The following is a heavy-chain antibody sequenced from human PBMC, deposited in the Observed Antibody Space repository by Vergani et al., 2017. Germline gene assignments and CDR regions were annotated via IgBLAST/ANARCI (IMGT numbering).Heavy chain of an antibody. CDR3: ARGIAAAGLDY. V-gene: IGHV3-13*01. D-gene: IGHD6-13*01. J-gene: IGHJ4*02. CDR1: GFTFSSYD. CDR2: IGTAGDT. Sequence: EVQLVESGGGLVQPGGSLRLSCAASGFTFSSYDMHWVRQATGKGLEWVSTIGTAGDTYYPGSVKGRFTISRENAKNSLYLQMSSLRAGDTAVYYCARGIAAAGLDYWGQGTLVTVSS.